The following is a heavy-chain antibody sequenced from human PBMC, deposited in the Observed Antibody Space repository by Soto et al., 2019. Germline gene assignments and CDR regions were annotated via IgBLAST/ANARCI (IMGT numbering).Heavy chain of an antibody. CDR1: GYSITSYA. D-gene: IGHD6-19*01. V-gene: IGHV1-18*01. Sequence: QVQLVQSGGEVRKPGASVKVSCKASGYSITSYAISCVRQAPGQGLEWLGWISFYNGNTKYAQKYQGRVTMTRDTYRSTAYMELRSLRPDDTAVYFCARFPEAVAAYFDYWGQGTLVTVSS. CDR2: ISFYNGNT. J-gene: IGHJ4*02. CDR3: ARFPEAVAAYFDY.